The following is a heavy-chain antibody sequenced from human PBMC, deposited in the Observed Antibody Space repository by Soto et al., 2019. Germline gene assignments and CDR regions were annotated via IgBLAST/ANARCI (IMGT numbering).Heavy chain of an antibody. CDR3: ARAAAIMIRGEDY. CDR1: GGTFSRYA. Sequence: QVQLVQSGAEVKQPGSSVKVSCKASGGTFSRYAISWVRQAPGQGLEWMGGIIPIFGTPIYAQKFQGRVTITADDSTSTAYMELSSLRSEDTAVYYCARAAAIMIRGEDYWGQGTLVTVSS. CDR2: IIPIFGTP. V-gene: IGHV1-69*01. D-gene: IGHD3-10*01. J-gene: IGHJ4*02.